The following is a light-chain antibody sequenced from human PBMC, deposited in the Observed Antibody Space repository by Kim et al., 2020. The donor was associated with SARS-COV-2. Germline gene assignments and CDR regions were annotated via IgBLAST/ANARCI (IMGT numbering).Light chain of an antibody. Sequence: VLTQPPSASGTPGQRVTISCSGSSSNIGSNYVYWYQQLPGTAPKLLIYSNNQRPSGVPDRFSGSKSGTSASLAISGLRSEDEADYYCAAWDDSLSGSYVFGTGTKVTVL. CDR2: SNN. V-gene: IGLV1-47*02. CDR1: SSNIGSNY. J-gene: IGLJ1*01. CDR3: AAWDDSLSGSYV.